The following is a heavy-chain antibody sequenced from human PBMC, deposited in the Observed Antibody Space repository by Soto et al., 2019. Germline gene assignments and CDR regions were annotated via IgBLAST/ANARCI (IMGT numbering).Heavy chain of an antibody. D-gene: IGHD3-3*01. CDR1: GGSISSGGYS. Sequence: PSETLSLTCAVSGGSISSGGYSWSWIRQPPGKGLEWIGYIYHSGSTYYNPSLKSRVTISVDTSKSQFSLKLSSVTAADTAVYYCARGVDYRYYGMDVWGQGTAVTVSS. CDR3: ARGVDYRYYGMDV. V-gene: IGHV4-30-2*05. J-gene: IGHJ6*02. CDR2: IYHSGST.